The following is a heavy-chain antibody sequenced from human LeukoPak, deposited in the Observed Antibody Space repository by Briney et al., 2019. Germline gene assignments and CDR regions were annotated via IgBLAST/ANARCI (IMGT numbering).Heavy chain of an antibody. D-gene: IGHD2-15*01. CDR1: GGSFSGYY. J-gene: IGHJ3*02. V-gene: IGHV4-34*01. CDR3: ARRVAAPNDAFDI. CDR2: INHSGST. Sequence: SETLSLTCAVYGGSFSGYYWSWIRQPPGKGLEWIGEINHSGSTNYNPSLKSRVIISVDTSKNQFSLKLSSVTAADTAVYYCARRVAAPNDAFDIWGQGTMVTVSS.